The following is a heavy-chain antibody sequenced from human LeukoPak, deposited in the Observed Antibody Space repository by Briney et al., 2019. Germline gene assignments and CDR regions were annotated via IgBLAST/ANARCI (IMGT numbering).Heavy chain of an antibody. J-gene: IGHJ6*02. CDR2: LYSGGSM. V-gene: IGHV3-66*01. CDR1: GFSVSTNY. Sequence: PGGSLRLPCVATGFSVSTNYMHWVRQAPGKGLEWVSALYSGGSMFYADSVKGRFTISRDNSKNTLYLQMNSLRAEDTAVFYCAREKVDIVSTPGSHYYYSGMDVWGQGTTVTVS. D-gene: IGHD5/OR15-5a*01. CDR3: AREKVDIVSTPGSHYYYSGMDV.